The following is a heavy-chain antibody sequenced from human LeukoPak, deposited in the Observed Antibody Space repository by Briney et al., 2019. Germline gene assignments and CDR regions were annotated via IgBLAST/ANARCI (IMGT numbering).Heavy chain of an antibody. J-gene: IGHJ4*02. CDR3: ARHEYYDFWSGDSYYFDY. Sequence: SETLSLTCTVSGGSITTYYWGWIRQPPGKGLEWIGSIYYSGSTYYNPSLKSRVTISVDTSKNQFSLKLSSVTAADTAVYYCARHEYYDFWSGDSYYFDYWGQGTLVTVSS. CDR2: IYYSGST. D-gene: IGHD3-3*01. V-gene: IGHV4-39*01. CDR1: GGSITTYY.